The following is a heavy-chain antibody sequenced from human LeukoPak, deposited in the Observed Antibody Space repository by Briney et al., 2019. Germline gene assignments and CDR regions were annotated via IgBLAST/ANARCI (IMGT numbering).Heavy chain of an antibody. CDR1: GGSFSGYY. D-gene: IGHD3-9*01. V-gene: IGHV4-34*01. Sequence: PSETLSLTCAVYGGSFSGYYWSWIRQPPGKGLEWIGEINHSGSTNYNPSLKSRVTISVDTSKNQFSLKLSSVTAADTAVHYCARETYYDILTGYRHYYYYGMDVWGQGTTVTVSS. J-gene: IGHJ6*02. CDR2: INHSGST. CDR3: ARETYYDILTGYRHYYYYGMDV.